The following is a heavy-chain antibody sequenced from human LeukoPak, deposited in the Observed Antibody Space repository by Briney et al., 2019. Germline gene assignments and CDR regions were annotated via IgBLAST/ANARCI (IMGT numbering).Heavy chain of an antibody. V-gene: IGHV3-30*04. CDR3: ARGEGVVGMDV. Sequence: GGSLRLSCAASGFTFSSYAMHWVRQAPGKGLEWVAVISYDGSNKYYADSVKGRFTISRDNSKNTLYLQMSSLRSEDTAVYYCARGEGVVGMDVWGQGTTVTVSS. CDR1: GFTFSSYA. CDR2: ISYDGSNK. J-gene: IGHJ6*02. D-gene: IGHD2-2*01.